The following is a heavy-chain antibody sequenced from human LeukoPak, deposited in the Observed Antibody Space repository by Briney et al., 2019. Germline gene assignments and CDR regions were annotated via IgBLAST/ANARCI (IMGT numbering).Heavy chain of an antibody. Sequence: GGSLRLFCTACGFPFRNYAMQWVRQAPAKGLEGVSSVSSGSTSQYYADSVKGRCTNSTDNSKNTLYLHLSRLRAEATALYFCAKVSLAGYNSGAHFDYWGQGTLVTVSS. CDR2: VSSGSTSQ. D-gene: IGHD6-19*01. J-gene: IGHJ4*02. CDR1: GFPFRNYA. V-gene: IGHV3-23*01. CDR3: AKVSLAGYNSGAHFDY.